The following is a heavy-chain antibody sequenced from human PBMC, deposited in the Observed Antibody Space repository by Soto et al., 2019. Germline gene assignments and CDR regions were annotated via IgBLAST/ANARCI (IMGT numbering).Heavy chain of an antibody. CDR1: GGSISRGGYY. J-gene: IGHJ4*02. V-gene: IGHV4-31*03. CDR2: IYYSGST. D-gene: IGHD3-22*01. Sequence: PSETLSLTCTVSGGSISRGGYYCSWIRQHPGKGLEWIGYIYYSGSTYYNPSLKSRVTISVDTSKNQFSLKLSSVTAADTAVYYCARVAVVTPYFDYWGQGTLVTVSS. CDR3: ARVAVVTPYFDY.